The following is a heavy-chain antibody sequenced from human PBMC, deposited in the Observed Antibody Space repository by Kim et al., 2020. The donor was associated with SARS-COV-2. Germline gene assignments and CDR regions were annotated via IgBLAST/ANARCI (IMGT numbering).Heavy chain of an antibody. Sequence: ASVTVSCKASGYTFTSYYMHWVRQAPGQGLEWMGIINPSGGSTSYAQKFQGRVTMTRDTSTSTVYMELSSLRSEDTAVYYCARAHRYSITIFGVVNTDVGYYYYGMDVWGQGTTVTVSS. CDR1: GYTFTSYY. CDR2: INPSGGST. V-gene: IGHV1-46*01. J-gene: IGHJ6*02. CDR3: ARAHRYSITIFGVVNTDVGYYYYGMDV. D-gene: IGHD3-3*01.